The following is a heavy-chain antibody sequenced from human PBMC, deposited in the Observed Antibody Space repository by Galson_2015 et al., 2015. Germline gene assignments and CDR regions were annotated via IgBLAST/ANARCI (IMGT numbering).Heavy chain of an antibody. V-gene: IGHV4-61*02. CDR2: IFSSGNT. CDR1: GDSISSGTYY. CDR3: ARVPNYSDDAFDI. D-gene: IGHD5-24*01. J-gene: IGHJ3*02. Sequence: TLSLTCTASGDSISSGTYYWSWIRQPAGKGLEWIGRIFSSGNTDYNPSLKSRVTTSIDTSKNQFSLRLTSVTAADTAVYYCARVPNYSDDAFDIWGQGTMVTVSS.